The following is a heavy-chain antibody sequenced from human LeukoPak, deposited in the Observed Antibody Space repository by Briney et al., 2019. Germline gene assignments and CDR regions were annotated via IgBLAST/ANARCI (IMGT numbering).Heavy chain of an antibody. J-gene: IGHJ4*02. CDR1: GGSFSGYY. V-gene: IGHV4-4*07. CDR3: AREEYYDFWSGYYY. Sequence: PSETLSLTCAVYGGSFSGYYWSWIRQPAGKGLEWIGRIYTSGSTNYNPSLKSRVTISVDTSKNQFSLKLSSVTAADTAMYYCAREEYYDFWSGYYYWGQGTLVTVSS. CDR2: IYTSGST. D-gene: IGHD3-3*01.